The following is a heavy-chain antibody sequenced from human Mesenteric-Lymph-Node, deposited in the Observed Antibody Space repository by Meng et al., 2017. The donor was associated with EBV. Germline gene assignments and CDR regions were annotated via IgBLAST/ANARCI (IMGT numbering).Heavy chain of an antibody. CDR2: IYYSGST. D-gene: IGHD2-2*02. CDR3: ARGGYCSSISCYIDY. CDR1: GDSISSGDNY. V-gene: IGHV4-30-4*01. Sequence: QVQLQESGPGLVKPSQTLSLTCAGSGDSISSGDNYWGWIRQPPGKGLEWIGYIYYSGSTYYNPSLKSRVSISVDTSKNQFSLKLSSVTAADTAVYYCARGGYCSSISCYIDYWGQGTLVTVSS. J-gene: IGHJ4*02.